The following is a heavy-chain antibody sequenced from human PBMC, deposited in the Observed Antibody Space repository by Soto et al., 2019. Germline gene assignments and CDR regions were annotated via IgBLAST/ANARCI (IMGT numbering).Heavy chain of an antibody. CDR2: INGYTGNT. CDR3: ARSVVTGKGGMDV. CDR1: GYTFTSYG. D-gene: IGHD2-21*01. V-gene: IGHV1-18*01. Sequence: QVQLVQSGAEVKKPGASVKVSCKASGYTFTSYGFSWVRQAPGQGLEWMGWINGYTGNTHYAQKFQGRVTMTTDTSTSTAYMELWTLISDDTAVYYCARSVVTGKGGMDVGGQGNTVTVSS. J-gene: IGHJ6*02.